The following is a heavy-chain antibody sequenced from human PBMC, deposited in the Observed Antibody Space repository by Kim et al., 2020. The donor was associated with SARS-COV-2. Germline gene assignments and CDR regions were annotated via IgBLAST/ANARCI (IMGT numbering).Heavy chain of an antibody. D-gene: IGHD3-22*01. Sequence: SLQSRVTISVDTSKNQFSLKLSSVTAADTAVYYCASYYYDSSGYSYGMDVWGQGTTVTVSS. CDR3: ASYYYDSSGYSYGMDV. V-gene: IGHV4-59*01. J-gene: IGHJ6*02.